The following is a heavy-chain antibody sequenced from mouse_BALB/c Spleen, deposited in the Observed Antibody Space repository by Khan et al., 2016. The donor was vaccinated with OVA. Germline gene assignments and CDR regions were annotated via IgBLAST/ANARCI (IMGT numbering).Heavy chain of an antibody. J-gene: IGHJ2*01. CDR1: GYTFSTYW. Sequence: QMQLEESGAELAKPRASVKMSCKASGYTFSTYWIHWVKQRPGQGLEWIGYINPSSGYTYYNQRFNDKATLTADKSSSTAYMQLSSLTSEDSAVYYCARDRIDYWGQGTTLTVSS. CDR2: INPSSGYT. CDR3: ARDRIDY. V-gene: IGHV1-7*01.